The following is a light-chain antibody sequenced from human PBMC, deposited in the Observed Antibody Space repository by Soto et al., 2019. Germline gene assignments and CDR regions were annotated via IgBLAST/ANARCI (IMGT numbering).Light chain of an antibody. CDR3: QQYNHWPPYT. CDR1: QSVGSN. CDR2: GAS. J-gene: IGKJ2*01. V-gene: IGKV3-15*01. Sequence: EIVMTQSPATLSVSPGERATLSCRASQSVGSNLAWYRQKPGQAPRLLIYGASTRATGIPARFSGSGSGTEFTLSISSLQSEDFALYYCQQYNHWPPYTFGQGTKLEIK.